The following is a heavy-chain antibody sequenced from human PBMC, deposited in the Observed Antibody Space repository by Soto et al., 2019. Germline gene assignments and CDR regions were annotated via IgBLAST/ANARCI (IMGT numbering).Heavy chain of an antibody. J-gene: IGHJ4*02. CDR1: GGSISTSY. V-gene: IGHV4-59*01. CDR2: VYYIGST. Sequence: QVQLQESGPGLVKPSETLSLTCTVSGGSISTSYWSWIRQPPGKGLEWLGYVYYIGSTKYNPSLKHRVTISVDTSQNQFSLKLESVSAADTALYYCARDGSGHDFWDGPWYFDSWGQGTLVNVSS. CDR3: ARDGSGHDFWDGPWYFDS. D-gene: IGHD3-3*01.